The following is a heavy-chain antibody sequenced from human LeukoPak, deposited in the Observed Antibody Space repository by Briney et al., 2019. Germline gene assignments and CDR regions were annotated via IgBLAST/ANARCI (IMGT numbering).Heavy chain of an antibody. J-gene: IGHJ4*02. D-gene: IGHD4-17*01. Sequence: PGRSLRLSCAASGFTFSSYGMQWVRQAPGKGLEWVAVIWYDGSNKYYADSVKGRFTISRDNSKNTLYLQMNSLRAEDTAVYYCAKAMPNYGDYVGEIDYWGQGTLVTVSS. CDR2: IWYDGSNK. CDR3: AKAMPNYGDYVGEIDY. CDR1: GFTFSSYG. V-gene: IGHV3-33*06.